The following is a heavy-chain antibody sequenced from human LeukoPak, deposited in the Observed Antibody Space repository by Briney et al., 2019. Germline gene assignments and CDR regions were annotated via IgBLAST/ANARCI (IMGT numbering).Heavy chain of an antibody. D-gene: IGHD5-18*01. CDR2: MNVDGSDK. J-gene: IGHJ4*02. CDR3: TRGDGRGRSDGAI. V-gene: IGHV3-7*01. CDR1: GFTFSNHW. Sequence: GGSLRLSCGASGFTFSNHWMGWVRQAPENGLEWVAIMNVDGSDKYHLDSVKGRFTISRDNAKNTLYLQMNSLRVEDTALCYCTRGDGRGRSDGAIWGPGTLVTVSS.